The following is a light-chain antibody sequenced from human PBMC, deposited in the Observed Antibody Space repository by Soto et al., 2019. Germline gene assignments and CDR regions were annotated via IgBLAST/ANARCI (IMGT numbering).Light chain of an antibody. CDR3: QQYGSSEIT. CDR2: WAS. V-gene: IGKV1-12*01. Sequence: DIQMTQSPSSVSASIGDRVTITCRASQDIGRRLAWYQQKPGQPPRLLIYWASTRESGVPDRFSGSGSGTDFTLTISRLEPEDFAVYYCQQYGSSEITFGQGTRLEIK. J-gene: IGKJ5*01. CDR1: QDIGRR.